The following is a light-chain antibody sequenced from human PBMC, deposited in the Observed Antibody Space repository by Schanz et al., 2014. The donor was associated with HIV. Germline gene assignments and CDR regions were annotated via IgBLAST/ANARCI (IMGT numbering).Light chain of an antibody. CDR2: GAS. J-gene: IGKJ3*01. V-gene: IGKV3-20*01. Sequence: EIVLTQSPGTLSLSPGERATLSCRASQSVNSNFLGWYQQKPGQAPRLLIFGASNRATGTPDRFSGSESGTDFTLTISRLEPEDFAVYYCQQYGSSFGPGTKVEIK. CDR1: QSVNSNF. CDR3: QQYGSS.